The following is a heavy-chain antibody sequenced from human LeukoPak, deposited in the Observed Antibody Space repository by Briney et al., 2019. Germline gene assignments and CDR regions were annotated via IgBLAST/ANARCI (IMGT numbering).Heavy chain of an antibody. J-gene: IGHJ5*02. V-gene: IGHV3-74*01. D-gene: IGHD6-13*01. CDR1: GFTVSSNY. CDR2: INSDGSST. Sequence: GGSLRLSCAASGFTVSSNYMSWVRQAPGKGLVWVSRINSDGSSTTYADSVKGRFTISRDNAKNTLYLQMNNLRAEDTAVYSCARDREIAAGNFFDPWGQGTLVTVSS. CDR3: ARDREIAAGNFFDP.